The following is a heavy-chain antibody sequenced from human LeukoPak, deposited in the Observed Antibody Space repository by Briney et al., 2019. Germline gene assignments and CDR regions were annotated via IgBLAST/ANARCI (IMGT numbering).Heavy chain of an antibody. CDR2: INPNSGGT. J-gene: IGHJ5*02. Sequence: ASVKVSCKASGYTFTDYYIHWVRQAPGQGLEWMGWINPNSGGTNYAQKFQGRVTMTRDTSISTAYMELSRLRSDDTAVYYCARGGYCSSTSCWDWFDPWGQGTLVTVSS. CDR1: GYTFTDYY. D-gene: IGHD2-2*01. CDR3: ARGGYCSSTSCWDWFDP. V-gene: IGHV1-2*02.